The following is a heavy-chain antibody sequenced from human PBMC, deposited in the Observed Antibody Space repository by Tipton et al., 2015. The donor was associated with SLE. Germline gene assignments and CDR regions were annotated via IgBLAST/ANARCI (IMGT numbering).Heavy chain of an antibody. J-gene: IGHJ4*02. D-gene: IGHD6-19*01. CDR3: ARGAVAGLGVDY. V-gene: IGHV4-59*11. CDR1: GGSISSHY. Sequence: TLSLTCTVSGGSISSHYWSWIRQPPGKGLEWIGYIYYSGSTNYNPSLKSRVTISVDTSKNQFSLKLSSVTAADTAVYYCARGAVAGLGVDYWGQGTLVTVSS. CDR2: IYYSGST.